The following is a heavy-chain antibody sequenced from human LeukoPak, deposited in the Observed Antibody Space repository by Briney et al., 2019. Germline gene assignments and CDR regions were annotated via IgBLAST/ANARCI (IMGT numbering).Heavy chain of an antibody. Sequence: GGSLRLSGAASGFTFSSSWMHWVRQAPGKGLVWVSRITRDGSSTTYADSVKGRFTTSRDNAKNTLYLQMDSLRDADTAVYYCARDPGYESWSPFWGGMDVWGNGTTVIVSS. V-gene: IGHV3-74*01. CDR2: ITRDGSST. CDR3: ARDPGYESWSPFWGGMDV. J-gene: IGHJ6*04. CDR1: GFTFSSSW. D-gene: IGHD3-16*01.